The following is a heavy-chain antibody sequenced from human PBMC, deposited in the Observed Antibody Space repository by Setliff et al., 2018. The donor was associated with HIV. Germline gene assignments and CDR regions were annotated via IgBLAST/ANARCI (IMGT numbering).Heavy chain of an antibody. D-gene: IGHD3-16*01. CDR3: ARGYASGSGSYYFDY. Sequence: ASAKVSCKPSGYAFATYDINWVRQAAGQGLEWMGWMNPYSGNTGYAQKFRGRITMTRDTSRGTAHMELRSLRSDDTAVYFCARGYASGSGSYYFDYWGQGTLVTV. J-gene: IGHJ4*02. CDR1: GYAFATYD. CDR2: MNPYSGNT. V-gene: IGHV1-8*02.